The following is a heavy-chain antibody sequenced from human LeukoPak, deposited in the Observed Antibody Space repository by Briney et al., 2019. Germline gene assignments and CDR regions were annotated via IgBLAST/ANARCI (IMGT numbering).Heavy chain of an antibody. CDR3: AKVRYSSGWQFDC. V-gene: IGHV3-30*02. Sequence: AGGSLRLSCAASGFTFSSYGMHWVRQAPGKGLEWVAFIQYDGSNKYYADSVKGRFTISRDNSKNTLYLQMNSLRAEDTAVYYCAKVRYSSGWQFDCWGQGTLVTVSS. D-gene: IGHD6-19*01. J-gene: IGHJ4*02. CDR1: GFTFSSYG. CDR2: IQYDGSNK.